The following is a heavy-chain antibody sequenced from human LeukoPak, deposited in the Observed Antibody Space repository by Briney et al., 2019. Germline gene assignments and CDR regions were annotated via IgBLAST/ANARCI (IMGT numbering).Heavy chain of an antibody. D-gene: IGHD2-15*01. CDR2: ISGSGGST. V-gene: IGHV3-23*01. J-gene: IGHJ5*02. CDR3: AKEAFVVVVAASESDWFDP. CDR1: GFTFSSYA. Sequence: GGPLRLSCAASGFTFSSYAMSWVRQAPGKGLEWVSAISGSGGSTYYADSVKGRFTISRDNSKNTLYLQMNSLRAEDTAVYYCAKEAFVVVVAASESDWFDPWGQGTLVTVSS.